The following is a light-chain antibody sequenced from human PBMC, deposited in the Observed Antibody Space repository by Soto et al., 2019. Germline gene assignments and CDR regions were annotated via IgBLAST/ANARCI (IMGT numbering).Light chain of an antibody. V-gene: IGKV3-15*01. CDR2: GAS. CDR1: QSVSSN. Sequence: EIVMTQSPATLSVSPGERATLSCRASQSVSSNLAWYQQKPGQAPRLLIYGASTRATGIPARLSGSGSGTECIFSISDLQPDDFAVQSYQQYNNWPLTLGGGTKVEIK. CDR3: QQYNNWPLT. J-gene: IGKJ4*01.